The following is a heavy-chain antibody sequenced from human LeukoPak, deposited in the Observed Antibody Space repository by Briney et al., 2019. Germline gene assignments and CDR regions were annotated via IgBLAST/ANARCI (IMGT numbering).Heavy chain of an antibody. V-gene: IGHV1-2*02. CDR2: INPNGGGT. CDR3: AREDYYGSGSFSNWFDP. J-gene: IGHJ5*02. Sequence: ASMKVSCKASGYTFTDYYMHWVRQAPGQGLEWMGWINPNGGGTNYAQKFQGRVTMTRDTSISTAYMELSSLTSEDTAVYYCAREDYYGSGSFSNWFDPWGQGTLVTVSS. CDR1: GYTFTDYY. D-gene: IGHD3-10*01.